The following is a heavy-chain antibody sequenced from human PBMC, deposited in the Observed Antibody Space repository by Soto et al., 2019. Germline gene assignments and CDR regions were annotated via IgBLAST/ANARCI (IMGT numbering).Heavy chain of an antibody. Sequence: SETLSLTCAISGDSVSSNSAAWNWIRQSPSRGLEWLGRTYYRSKWYNDYAVSVKSRITIDPDTSKNQFSLHLNSVTPENTAMYYCARDPGYTSSWHKNYFDPWGQGTLVTVSS. CDR3: ARDPGYTSSWHKNYFDP. CDR1: GDSVSSNSAA. J-gene: IGHJ5*02. V-gene: IGHV6-1*01. CDR2: TYYRSKWYN. D-gene: IGHD6-13*01.